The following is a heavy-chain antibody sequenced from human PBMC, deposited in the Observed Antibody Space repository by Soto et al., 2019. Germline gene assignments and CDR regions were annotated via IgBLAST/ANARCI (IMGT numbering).Heavy chain of an antibody. CDR3: ARQPYSSSSEVPDY. Sequence: SETLSLTYAVYGGYFSGYYWSWIRQPPGKGLEWIGSIYYSGSTYYNPSLKSRVTISVDTSKNQFSLKLSSVTAADTAVYYCARQPYSSSSEVPDYWGQGTLVSVSS. CDR2: IYYSGST. J-gene: IGHJ4*02. V-gene: IGHV4-39*01. D-gene: IGHD6-6*01. CDR1: GGYFSGYY.